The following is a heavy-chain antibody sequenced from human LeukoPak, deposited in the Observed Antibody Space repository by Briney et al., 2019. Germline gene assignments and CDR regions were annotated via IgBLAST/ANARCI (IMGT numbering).Heavy chain of an antibody. D-gene: IGHD6-19*01. Sequence: GGSLALSCAASGFTFSSYSMNWVRQAPGKGLEWVSSISSSSSYIYYADSVKGRFTISRDNAKNSLCLQMNSLRAEDTAVYYCARERVAGLFDYWGQGTLVAVSS. CDR1: GFTFSSYS. CDR2: ISSSSSYI. J-gene: IGHJ4*02. V-gene: IGHV3-21*01. CDR3: ARERVAGLFDY.